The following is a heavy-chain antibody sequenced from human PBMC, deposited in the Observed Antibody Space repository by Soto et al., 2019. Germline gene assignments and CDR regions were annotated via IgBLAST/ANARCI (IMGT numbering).Heavy chain of an antibody. CDR2: IYYSGST. Sequence: PSETLSLTCTVSGGSISSGGYYWSWIRQHPGKGLEWIGYIYYSGSTYYNPSLKSRVTISVDTSKNQFSLKLSSVTAADTAVYYCAREGVDYYGSETSNDAFDIWGQGTMVTVSS. CDR3: AREGVDYYGSETSNDAFDI. J-gene: IGHJ3*02. D-gene: IGHD3-10*01. CDR1: GGSISSGGYY. V-gene: IGHV4-31*03.